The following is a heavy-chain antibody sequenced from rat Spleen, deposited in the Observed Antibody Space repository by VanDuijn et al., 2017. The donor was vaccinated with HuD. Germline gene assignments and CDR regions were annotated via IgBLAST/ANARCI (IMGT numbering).Heavy chain of an antibody. V-gene: IGHV2-41*01. CDR1: GFSLTSYN. J-gene: IGHJ2*01. D-gene: IGHD1-9*01. CDR2: IWNTGDT. CDR3: ARSYGYTLFDY. Sequence: QVQLKESGPGLVQPSQTLSLTCTVSGFSLTSYNVHWVRQPPGKGLEWMGIIWNTGDTRYNSALKSRLRITRDTSKTQVFLKMNSLQSEDTATYYCARSYGYTLFDYWGQGVMVTVSS.